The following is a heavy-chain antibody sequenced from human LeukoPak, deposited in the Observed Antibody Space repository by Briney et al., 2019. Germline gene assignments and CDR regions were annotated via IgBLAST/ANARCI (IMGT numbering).Heavy chain of an antibody. CDR2: ISGSGGST. CDR3: AKDAVPAAINYYYGMDV. Sequence: GSLRLSCAASGFPFSSYAMSWVRQAPGKGLEWVSAISGSGGSTYYADSVKGRFTISRDNSKNTLYLQMNSLRAEDTAVYYCAKDAVPAAINYYYGMDVWGQGTTVTVSS. D-gene: IGHD2-2*02. CDR1: GFPFSSYA. J-gene: IGHJ6*02. V-gene: IGHV3-23*01.